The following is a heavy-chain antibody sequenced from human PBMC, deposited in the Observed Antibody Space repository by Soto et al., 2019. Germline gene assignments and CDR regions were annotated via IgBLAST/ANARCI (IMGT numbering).Heavy chain of an antibody. Sequence: SETLSLTCAVYGGSFSGYYWSWIRQPPGKGLGWIGEINHSGSTNYNPSLKSRVTISVDTSKNQFSLKLSSVTAADTAVYYCARGRARXTMVRGVISWYYYGMDVWGQGTTVTVSS. CDR1: GGSFSGYY. CDR2: INHSGST. D-gene: IGHD3-10*01. J-gene: IGHJ6*02. V-gene: IGHV4-34*01. CDR3: ARGRARXTMVRGVISWYYYGMDV.